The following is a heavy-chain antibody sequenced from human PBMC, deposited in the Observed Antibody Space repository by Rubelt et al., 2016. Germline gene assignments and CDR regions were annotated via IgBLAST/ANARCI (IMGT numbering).Heavy chain of an antibody. V-gene: IGHV3-30*04. J-gene: IGHJ5*02. CDR3: ARARIEWELLYWFDP. Sequence: GLEWVAVISYDGSNKYYAYSVKGRFTISRDNSKNTLYLQMNSLRAEDTAVYYCARARIEWELLYWFDPWGQGTLVTVSS. CDR2: ISYDGSNK. D-gene: IGHD1-26*01.